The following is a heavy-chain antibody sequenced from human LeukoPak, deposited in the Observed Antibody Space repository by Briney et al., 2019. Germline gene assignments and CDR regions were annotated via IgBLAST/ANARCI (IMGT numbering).Heavy chain of an antibody. V-gene: IGHV4-39*01. CDR1: GGSISSGSYY. CDR3: ARQNWAAAGTDFDY. J-gene: IGHJ4*02. CDR2: IYYSGNT. Sequence: SETLSLICTVSGGSISSGSYYWGSVRQPPGRGLEWIGSIYYSGNTYYNPSLKSRVTISVDTSKHQSSLKLSSVTAADTAVYYCARQNWAAAGTDFDYWGQGTLVTASS. D-gene: IGHD6-13*01.